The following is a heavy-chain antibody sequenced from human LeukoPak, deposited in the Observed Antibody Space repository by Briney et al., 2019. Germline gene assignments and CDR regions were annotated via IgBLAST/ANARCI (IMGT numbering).Heavy chain of an antibody. D-gene: IGHD2-2*02. CDR1: GGSISSSSYY. V-gene: IGHV4-39*07. J-gene: IGHJ6*03. Sequence: PSETLSLTCTVSGGSISSSSYYWGWIRQPPGKGLEWIGSIYYSGSTYYNPSLKSRVTISVDTSKNQFSLKLSSVTAADTAVYYCAREAGVPAAIPPYYYYMDVWGKGTTVTVSS. CDR2: IYYSGST. CDR3: AREAGVPAAIPPYYYYMDV.